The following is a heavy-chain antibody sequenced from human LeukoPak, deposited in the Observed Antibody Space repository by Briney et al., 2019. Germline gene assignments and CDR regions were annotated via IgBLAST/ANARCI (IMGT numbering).Heavy chain of an antibody. V-gene: IGHV3-66*01. Sequence: PGGSLRLSCAASGFTFSRYAMNWVRQAPGKGLEWVSVIYLDGKADYADSVKGRFTISRDDSKNTMYLQMNSLTDEDTAVYYCARDAEASLANWGQGTLVTVS. CDR3: ARDAEASLAN. D-gene: IGHD2-21*01. CDR1: GFTFSRYA. CDR2: IYLDGKA. J-gene: IGHJ4*02.